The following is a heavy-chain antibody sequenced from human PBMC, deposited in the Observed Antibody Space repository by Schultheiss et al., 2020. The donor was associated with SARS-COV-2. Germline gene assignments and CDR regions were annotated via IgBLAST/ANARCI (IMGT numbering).Heavy chain of an antibody. J-gene: IGHJ3*02. D-gene: IGHD1-26*01. Sequence: SETLSLTCAVSGYSISSGYYWGWIRQPPGKGLEWIGSIYHSGSTYYNPSLKSRVTISVDTSKNQFSLKLSSVTAADTAVYYCAREIRVWELRGAFDIWGQGTMVTVSS. CDR2: IYHSGST. V-gene: IGHV4-38-2*02. CDR1: GYSISSGYY. CDR3: AREIRVWELRGAFDI.